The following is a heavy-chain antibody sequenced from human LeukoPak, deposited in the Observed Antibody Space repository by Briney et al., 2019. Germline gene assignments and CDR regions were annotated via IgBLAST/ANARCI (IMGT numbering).Heavy chain of an antibody. J-gene: IGHJ4*02. D-gene: IGHD1-26*01. Sequence: GAXXKVSCKASGYTFTDHYIHWVRQAPGQGLGWMGWINPNNGGTNYAQKFQGRVTMTRDTSNGTAYMEVSRLRADDTAVYYCAGGIASYSSSYFDYWGQGALVTVSS. CDR2: INPNNGGT. CDR3: AGGIASYSSSYFDY. V-gene: IGHV1-2*02. CDR1: GYTFTDHY.